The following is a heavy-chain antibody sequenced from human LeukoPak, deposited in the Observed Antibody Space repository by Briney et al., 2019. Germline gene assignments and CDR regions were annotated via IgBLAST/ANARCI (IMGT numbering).Heavy chain of an antibody. CDR2: ISNTGYTK. CDR1: GFIFSNYA. J-gene: IGHJ4*02. D-gene: IGHD1-1*01. CDR3: ARGSVGTPPPFDY. V-gene: IGHV3-30-3*01. Sequence: GGSLRLSCAASGFIFSNYAVHWVRQAPGQGLDWVALISNTGYTKTYADSVKGRFTISRDSSTLYLQMNSLRSEDTAVYYCARGSVGTPPPFDYWGQGTLVTVSS.